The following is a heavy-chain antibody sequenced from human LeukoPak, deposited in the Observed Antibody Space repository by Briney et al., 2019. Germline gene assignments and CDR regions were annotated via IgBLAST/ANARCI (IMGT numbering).Heavy chain of an antibody. V-gene: IGHV3-53*01. D-gene: IGHD2-8*01. CDR2: IYSGGSI. CDR3: ARDLGLYPI. J-gene: IGHJ3*02. Sequence: GGSLRLSCTASGFTVSSNYMSWVRQAPGKGLEWVSVIYSGGSIYYADSVKGRFTISRDNSKNTLYLQMNSLRAEDAAVYYCARDLGLYPIWGQGTMVTASS. CDR1: GFTVSSNY.